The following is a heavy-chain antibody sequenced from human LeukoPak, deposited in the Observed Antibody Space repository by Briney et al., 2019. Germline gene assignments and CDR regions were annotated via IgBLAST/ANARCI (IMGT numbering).Heavy chain of an antibody. J-gene: IGHJ2*01. D-gene: IGHD1-1*01. CDR3: TTETNWYFDL. V-gene: IGHV3-15*01. CDR1: GFTFINAW. CDR2: IKSKTDGWTT. Sequence: GGSLRLSCAASGFTFINAWMSWVRQAPGKGLEWIGRIKSKTDGWTTDYAAPVKGRFTISRDDSENTLYLQMNSLKTEDTAVYFCTTETNWYFDLWGRGTLVTVSS.